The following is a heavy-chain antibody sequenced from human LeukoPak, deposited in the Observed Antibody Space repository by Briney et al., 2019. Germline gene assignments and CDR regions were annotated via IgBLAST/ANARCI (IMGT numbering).Heavy chain of an antibody. V-gene: IGHV1-2*06. Sequence: ASVKVSCRTSGYTFINYQIHWVRQAPDQGLEWMGRINSNSGATVFAQKFQGRVTMTRDTSINTVCMELSSLEFDDTAVYYCTRTWWTEACSSSSCFTPDFDYWGQGTPVTVSS. CDR3: TRTWWTEACSSSSCFTPDFDY. CDR2: INSNSGAT. J-gene: IGHJ4*02. D-gene: IGHD2-2*02. CDR1: GYTFINYQ.